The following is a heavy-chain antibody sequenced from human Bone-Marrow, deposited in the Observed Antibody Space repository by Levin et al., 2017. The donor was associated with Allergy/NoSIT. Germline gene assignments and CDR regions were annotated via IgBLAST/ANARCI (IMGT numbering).Heavy chain of an antibody. CDR2: ISGSGGNT. Sequence: GGSLRLSCAASGFTFSDYAMSWVRQAPGKGLEWVSIISGSGGNTHYADSVKGRFTISRDNSKNTLYLQINSLRAEDTALYYCAKNRGDCASSTCYRTFASWGQGTLVTVSS. V-gene: IGHV3-23*01. J-gene: IGHJ4*02. D-gene: IGHD2-2*02. CDR3: AKNRGDCASSTCYRTFAS. CDR1: GFTFSDYA.